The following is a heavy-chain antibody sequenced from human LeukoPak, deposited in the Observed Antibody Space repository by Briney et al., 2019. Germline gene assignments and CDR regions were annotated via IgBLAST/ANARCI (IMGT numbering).Heavy chain of an antibody. CDR2: INPNSGGT. D-gene: IGHD6-13*01. CDR1: GYTFTSYY. CDR3: ARDPRGGSSSWSLDY. V-gene: IGHV1-2*02. Sequence: ASVKVSCKASGYTFTSYYMHWVRQAPGQGLERMGWINPNSGGTNYAQKFQGRVTMTRDTSISTAYMELSRLRSDDTAVYYCARDPRGGSSSWSLDYWGQGTLVTVSS. J-gene: IGHJ4*02.